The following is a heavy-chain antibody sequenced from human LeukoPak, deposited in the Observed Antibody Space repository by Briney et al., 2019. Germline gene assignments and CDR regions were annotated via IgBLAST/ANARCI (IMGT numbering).Heavy chain of an antibody. D-gene: IGHD6-13*01. CDR2: ISSSGSTI. CDR3: ARDSGSSWREGLNY. CDR1: GFTFSDYY. Sequence: PGGSLRLSCAASGFTFSDYYMSWIRQAPGKGLEWVSYISSSGSTIYYADSVKGRFTISRDNAKNSLFLQMNSLRVEDSAVYYCARDSGSSWREGLNYWGQGTLVTVSS. J-gene: IGHJ4*02. V-gene: IGHV3-11*04.